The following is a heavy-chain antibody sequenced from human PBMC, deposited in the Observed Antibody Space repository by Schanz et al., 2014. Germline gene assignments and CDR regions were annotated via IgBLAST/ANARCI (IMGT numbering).Heavy chain of an antibody. CDR3: AKDLYNYGIFDS. J-gene: IGHJ5*01. Sequence: QGQLVESGGGVVQPGRSLRLSCAASGFTFSSYAMHWVRQAPGKGLEWVALIYYNGTNKYYADSVKGRFTISRDNSRKTLYLQMNSLRADDTAVYYCAKDLYNYGIFDSWGEGTLVAVSS. D-gene: IGHD3-16*01. CDR1: GFTFSSYA. CDR2: IYYNGTNK. V-gene: IGHV3-30*04.